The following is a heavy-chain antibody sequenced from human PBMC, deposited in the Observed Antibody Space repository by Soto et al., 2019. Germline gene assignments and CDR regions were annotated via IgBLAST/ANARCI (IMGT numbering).Heavy chain of an antibody. CDR3: AKDLDWNDGFDY. CDR2: ISYDGSNK. D-gene: IGHD1-1*01. V-gene: IGHV3-30*18. CDR1: GFTFSSYG. J-gene: IGHJ4*02. Sequence: GGSLRLSCAASGFTFSSYGMHWVRQAPGKGLEWVAVISYDGSNKYYADSVKGRFTISRDNSKNTLYLQMNSLRAEDTAVYYCAKDLDWNDGFDYWGQGT.